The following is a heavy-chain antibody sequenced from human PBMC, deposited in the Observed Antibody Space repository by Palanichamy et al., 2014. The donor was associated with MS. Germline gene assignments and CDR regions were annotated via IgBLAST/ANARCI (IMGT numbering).Heavy chain of an antibody. CDR1: GFTFSICA. Sequence: QLLESGGGLGTGLGGPVRLSCAASGFTFSICAMSWVRPGVQGRGLEWVSGIRGGGDATFYADSVKGRFTISRDNSKNTLYLEMNSLRADDTAVYYCAKDPHIFHINWFDPWGPGTQVTVSS. CDR2: IRGGGDAT. CDR3: AKDPHIFHINWFDP. D-gene: IGHD3-9*01. V-gene: IGHV3-23*01. J-gene: IGHJ5*02.